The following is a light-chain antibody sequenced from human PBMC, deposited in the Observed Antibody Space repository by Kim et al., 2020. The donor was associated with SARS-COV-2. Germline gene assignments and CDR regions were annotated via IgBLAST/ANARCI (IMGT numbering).Light chain of an antibody. CDR1: QGMSSDY. V-gene: IGKV1-9*01. CDR2: GAS. Sequence: SVGDRVTITCRASQGMSSDYLAWYQQKPGKAPKVLIYGASTLQSGVPSRFSGSGSRTDFTLTISSRQPEDFATYYCQQLNGYPYTFGGGTKVDIK. CDR3: QQLNGYPYT. J-gene: IGKJ4*01.